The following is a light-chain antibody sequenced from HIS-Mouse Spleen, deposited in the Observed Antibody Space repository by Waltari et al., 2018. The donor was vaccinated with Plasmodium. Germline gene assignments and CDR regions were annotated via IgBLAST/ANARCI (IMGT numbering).Light chain of an antibody. CDR3: CSYAGSYTWV. J-gene: IGLJ3*02. Sequence: QPALTQPRSVSGSPGQSVTIPCPGTSSDVGGYHYVSWYQQHPGKAPKLMIYDVSKRPSGVPDRFSGSKSGNTASLTISGLQAEDEADYYCCSYAGSYTWVFGGGTKLTVL. CDR2: DVS. V-gene: IGLV2-11*01. CDR1: SSDVGGYHY.